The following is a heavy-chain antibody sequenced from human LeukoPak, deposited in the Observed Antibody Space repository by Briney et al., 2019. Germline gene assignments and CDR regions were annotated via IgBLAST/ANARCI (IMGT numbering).Heavy chain of an antibody. Sequence: SETLSLTCTVSGGSISSSSYYWGWVRQPPGKGLEWIGSIYYSGSTYYNPPLKSRVTISLDTSKNQFSLKLSSVTAADTAVYYCARDGYDYYGSGSYSIYYYYGMDVWGQGTTVTVSS. CDR2: IYYSGST. D-gene: IGHD3-10*01. J-gene: IGHJ6*02. CDR1: GGSISSSSYY. CDR3: ARDGYDYYGSGSYSIYYYYGMDV. V-gene: IGHV4-39*07.